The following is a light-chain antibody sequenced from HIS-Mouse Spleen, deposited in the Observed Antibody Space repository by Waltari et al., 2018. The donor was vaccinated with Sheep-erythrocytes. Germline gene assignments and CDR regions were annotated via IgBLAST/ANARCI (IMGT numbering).Light chain of an antibody. Sequence: QSALTQPASVSGSPGQSITISCTGTSSDVGSYNLVSWYQQPPGKAPKLMIYEGSKRPSGVSTRFSGSKSGNTASLTISGLQAEDEADYYCCSYAGSSTPWVFGGGTKLTVL. CDR3: CSYAGSSTPWV. J-gene: IGLJ3*02. CDR2: EGS. V-gene: IGLV2-23*01. CDR1: SSDVGSYNL.